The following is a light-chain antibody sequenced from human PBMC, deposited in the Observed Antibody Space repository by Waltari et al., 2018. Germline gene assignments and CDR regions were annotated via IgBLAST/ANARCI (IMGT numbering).Light chain of an antibody. CDR2: EYT. CDR3: QSYDSSSVV. J-gene: IGLJ2*01. CDR1: SGSLASNY. Sequence: NFMLTQPHSVSESPGKTVTISCTRSSGSLASNYVQWYRQRPGTSPTTVIYEYTQRPSGVPDRFSGSIDSSSNSASLTISGLKTEDEADYYCQSYDSSSVVFGGGTKLTVL. V-gene: IGLV6-57*01.